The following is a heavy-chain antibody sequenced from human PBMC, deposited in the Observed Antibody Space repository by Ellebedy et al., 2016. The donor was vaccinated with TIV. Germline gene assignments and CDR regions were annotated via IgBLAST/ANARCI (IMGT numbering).Heavy chain of an antibody. J-gene: IGHJ4*02. V-gene: IGHV4-31*01. Sequence: MPSETLSLTCTVSGASISSRDYYWSWIRQHPGKGLEWIGYIHYSGSTFYNPSLKSLLTIFVDTSKNQFSLKLSSVTAADTAFYYCARCRGSVDCDYWGQGTLVTVSS. D-gene: IGHD1-26*01. CDR2: IHYSGST. CDR3: ARCRGSVDCDY. CDR1: GASISSRDYY.